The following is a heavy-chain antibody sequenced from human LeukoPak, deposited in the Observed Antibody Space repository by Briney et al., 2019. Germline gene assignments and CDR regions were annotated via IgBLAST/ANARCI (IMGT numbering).Heavy chain of an antibody. J-gene: IGHJ4*02. CDR1: GFTFNSYW. CDR2: INLDGSEK. Sequence: GGSLRLSCAASGFTFNSYWMNWVRQAPRKGLEWVANINLDGSEKYYVDSVKGRFTISRDNAKNSLYLQMNSLRAEDTAVYYCASSKGFDYWGQGTLVTVSS. V-gene: IGHV3-7*01. CDR3: ASSKGFDY.